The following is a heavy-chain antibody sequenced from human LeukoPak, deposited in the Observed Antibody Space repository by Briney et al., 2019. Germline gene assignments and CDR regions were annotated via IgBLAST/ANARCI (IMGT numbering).Heavy chain of an antibody. V-gene: IGHV1-2*02. Sequence: ASVKVSCKASGYTFTGYYMHWVRQAPGQGLEWMGCINPNSGGTNYAQTFQGRVTMTRDTSISTAYMEMSRLRSDDTAVYYCARGRYCSSTSCYTTREYNFAYWRQGTMATVSS. J-gene: IGHJ4*02. CDR2: INPNSGGT. CDR3: ARGRYCSSTSCYTTREYNFAY. D-gene: IGHD2-2*02. CDR1: GYTFTGYY.